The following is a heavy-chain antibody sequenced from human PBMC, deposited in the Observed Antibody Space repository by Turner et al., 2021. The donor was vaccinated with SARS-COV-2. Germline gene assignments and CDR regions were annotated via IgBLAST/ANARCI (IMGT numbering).Heavy chain of an antibody. J-gene: IGHJ4*02. CDR3: ARVRSLSYYFDS. V-gene: IGHV1-2*02. Sequence: QVQLVQSGAEVKKPGASVKVSCKASGYTFTDYYMQWVRQAPGQGLEWMGWINPNSGGTNYAQEFQGRVTMTRDTSISTAYMELSRLRSDDTAVYYCARVRSLSYYFDSWGQGTLVTVSS. CDR1: GYTFTDYY. CDR2: INPNSGGT.